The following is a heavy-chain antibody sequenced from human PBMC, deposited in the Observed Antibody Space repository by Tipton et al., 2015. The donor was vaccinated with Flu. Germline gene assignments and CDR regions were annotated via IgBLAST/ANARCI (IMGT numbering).Heavy chain of an antibody. J-gene: IGHJ4*02. CDR1: GGSFSGYY. D-gene: IGHD1-26*01. Sequence: TLSLTCAVYGGSFSGYYWSWIRQPPGKGLEWIGEINHSGSTNYNPSLKSRVTISVDTSKNQFSLKLSSVTAADTAVYYCARGELEWELLHWGQGALVTVSS. V-gene: IGHV4-34*01. CDR2: INHSGST. CDR3: ARGELEWELLH.